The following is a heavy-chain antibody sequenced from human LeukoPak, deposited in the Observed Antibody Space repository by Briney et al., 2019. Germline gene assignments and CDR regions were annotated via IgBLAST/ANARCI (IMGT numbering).Heavy chain of an antibody. CDR3: ARGSTDYYYYMDV. CDR2: INPNSGGT. CDR1: GGTFSSYA. J-gene: IGHJ6*03. Sequence: ASVKVSCKASGGTFSSYAISWVRQAPGQGLEWMGWINPNSGGTNYAQKFQGRVTMTRDTSISTAYMELSRLRSDDTAVYYCARGSTDYYYYMDVWGKGTTVTISS. D-gene: IGHD4-17*01. V-gene: IGHV1-2*02.